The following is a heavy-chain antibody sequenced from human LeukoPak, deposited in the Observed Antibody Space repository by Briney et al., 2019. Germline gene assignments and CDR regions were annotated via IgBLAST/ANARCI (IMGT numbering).Heavy chain of an antibody. Sequence: PGGSLRLSCAASGFTFRNFGMHWVSQAPGKGLQWVAFIRSDGINEYYAGSVRARFTISRDNSRNTLFLQMNSLRVEDTSLYFCANAGRYFEDPFDVWGRGTMVLVSS. J-gene: IGHJ3*01. V-gene: IGHV3-30*02. CDR2: IRSDGINE. D-gene: IGHD3-9*01. CDR1: GFTFRNFG. CDR3: ANAGRYFEDPFDV.